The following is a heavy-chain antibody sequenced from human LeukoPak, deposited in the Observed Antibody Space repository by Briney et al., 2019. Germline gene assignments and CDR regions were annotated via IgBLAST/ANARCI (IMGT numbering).Heavy chain of an antibody. Sequence: GGSLRLSCAASGFTLSTYSMNWVRQAPGKGLEWVSYISSSGSTIYYADSVKGRFTISRDNAKNSLYLQMNSLRAEDTAVYYCAELGITMIGGVWGKGTTVTISS. CDR3: AELGITMIGGV. CDR1: GFTLSTYS. CDR2: ISSSGSTI. D-gene: IGHD3-10*02. V-gene: IGHV3-48*04. J-gene: IGHJ6*04.